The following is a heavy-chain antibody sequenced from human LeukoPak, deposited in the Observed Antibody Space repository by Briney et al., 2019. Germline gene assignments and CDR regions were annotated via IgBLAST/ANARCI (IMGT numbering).Heavy chain of an antibody. CDR3: AKMSGSGYFFYFDY. D-gene: IGHD3-22*01. V-gene: IGHV3-20*04. CDR1: GFTFYDHG. CDR2: INWNGGST. J-gene: IGHJ4*02. Sequence: GGSLRLSCAASGFTFYDHGMSWVRQAPGKGLEWVSGINWNGGSTGYADSVKGRFTISRDNAKNSLYLQMNSLRAEDTALYFCAKMSGSGYFFYFDYWGQGALVTVSS.